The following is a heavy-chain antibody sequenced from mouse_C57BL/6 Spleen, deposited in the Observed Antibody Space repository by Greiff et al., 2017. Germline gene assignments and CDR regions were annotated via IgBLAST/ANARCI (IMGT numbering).Heavy chain of an antibody. D-gene: IGHD2-4*01. V-gene: IGHV3-6*01. Sequence: EVKLMESGPGLVKPSQSLSLTCSVTGYSITSGYYWNWIRQFPGNKLEWMGYISYDGSNNYNPSLKNRISITRDTSKNQFFLKLNSVTTEDTATYYCARNYERYFDYWGQGTTLTVSS. CDR1: GYSITSGYY. J-gene: IGHJ2*01. CDR3: ARNYERYFDY. CDR2: ISYDGSN.